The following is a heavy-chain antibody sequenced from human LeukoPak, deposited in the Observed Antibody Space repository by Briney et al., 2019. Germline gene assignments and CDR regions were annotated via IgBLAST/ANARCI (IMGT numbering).Heavy chain of an antibody. CDR1: GGSISSYY. Sequence: SETLSLTCTVSGGSISSYYWSWIRQPPGKGLEWIGSMYYSGSTYYNPSLKSRVTISVDTSKNQFSLKLSSVTAADTAFYYCARAYTSSCRWFDPWGQGTLVTVSS. CDR3: ARAYTSSCRWFDP. J-gene: IGHJ5*02. V-gene: IGHV4-59*12. D-gene: IGHD6-13*01. CDR2: MYYSGST.